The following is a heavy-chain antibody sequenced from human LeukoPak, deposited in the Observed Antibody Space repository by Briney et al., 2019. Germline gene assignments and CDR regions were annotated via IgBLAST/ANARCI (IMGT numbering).Heavy chain of an antibody. CDR3: AKVDYWSPENYFDS. CDR1: GLTFSGYD. J-gene: IGHJ4*02. D-gene: IGHD1-1*01. Sequence: GGSLRLSCAASGLTFSGYDMFWVRQATGKGLEWVSGIGTTGDTYYADSVKGRFTISRDNSQNTVFLQMNSLRVEDTAVYYCAKVDYWSPENYFDSWGQGTLVTVSS. V-gene: IGHV3-13*04. CDR2: IGTTGDT.